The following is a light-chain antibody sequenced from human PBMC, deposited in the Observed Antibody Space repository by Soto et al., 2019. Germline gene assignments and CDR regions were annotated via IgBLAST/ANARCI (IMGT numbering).Light chain of an antibody. J-gene: IGLJ3*02. CDR1: SNDVGAYNS. V-gene: IGLV2-14*01. CDR2: EVS. CDR3: SSYTIPSTWV. Sequence: QSVLTQPASVSGSPGQSITISCTGTSNDVGAYNSVSWYQQYPGNAPKLMIYEVSNRPSGVSNRFSGSKSANTASLTISGLQAEDEADYYCSSYTIPSTWVFGGGTKLTVL.